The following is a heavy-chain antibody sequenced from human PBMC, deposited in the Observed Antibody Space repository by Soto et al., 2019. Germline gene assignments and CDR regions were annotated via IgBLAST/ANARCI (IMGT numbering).Heavy chain of an antibody. CDR2: INVNGGST. D-gene: IGHD2-15*01. CDR1: GFTFSSYA. CDR3: AKAYCSGGSCYWTYYFDY. J-gene: IGHJ4*02. Sequence: GGSLRLSCAASGFTFSSYAMSWVRQAPGKGLEWVSAINVNGGSTYYADSVKGRFTISRDNSKNTLYLQMNSLRAEDTAVYYCAKAYCSGGSCYWTYYFDYWGQGTLVTVSS. V-gene: IGHV3-23*01.